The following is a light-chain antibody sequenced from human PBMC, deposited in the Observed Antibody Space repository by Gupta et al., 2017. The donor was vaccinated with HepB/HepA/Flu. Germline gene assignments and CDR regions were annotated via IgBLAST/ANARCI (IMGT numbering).Light chain of an antibody. CDR3: QQYHNWPYT. Sequence: EIVMTQSPSTLSVSPGERATLSCTTTQRVSNYLDWYQQKPGQAPRLLIYDASTRATGIPARCSGGGSATHFTLTIISLQSEDFAVYYCQQYHNWPYTFGQGTKLEIK. CDR2: DAS. V-gene: IGKV3-15*01. CDR1: QRVSNY. J-gene: IGKJ2*01.